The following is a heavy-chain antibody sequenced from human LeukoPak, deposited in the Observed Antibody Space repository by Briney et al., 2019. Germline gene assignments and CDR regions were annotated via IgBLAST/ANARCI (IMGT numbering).Heavy chain of an antibody. V-gene: IGHV3-11*01. CDR2: ISISGNSI. CDR3: VRDLGSGWYFDY. D-gene: IGHD6-19*01. CDR1: GLSFSDSY. J-gene: IGHJ4*02. Sequence: GESLRLSCAVSGLSFSDSYMSWIRQTPGKGLEWLSYISISGNSIHYADSVRGRFTISRDNARNLLYLQMNGLRPEDSAVYYCVRDLGSGWYFDYWGQGILVTVSS.